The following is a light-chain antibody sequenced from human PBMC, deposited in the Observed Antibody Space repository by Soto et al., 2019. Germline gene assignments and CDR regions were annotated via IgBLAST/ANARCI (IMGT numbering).Light chain of an antibody. CDR3: QTWGAGIRV. J-gene: IGLJ3*02. CDR1: SGRSGSA. V-gene: IGLV4-69*01. Sequence: QPVLTQSPSASASLGASVKLTCTLSSGRSGSAIAWHQQQPEKGPRYLMRVNSDGSHIKGDGIPDRFSGSSSGAERYLTISSLQSEDEADYYCQTWGAGIRVFGGGTKLTVL. CDR2: VNSDGSH.